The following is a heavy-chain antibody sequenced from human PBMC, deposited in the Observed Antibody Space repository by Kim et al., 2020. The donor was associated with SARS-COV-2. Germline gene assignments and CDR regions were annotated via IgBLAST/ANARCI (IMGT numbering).Heavy chain of an antibody. CDR3: ATQTTYYYDSSGAFDI. J-gene: IGHJ3*02. D-gene: IGHD3-22*01. CDR1: GYTFTSYA. V-gene: IGHV7-4-1*02. CDR2: INTNTGNP. Sequence: ASVKVSCKASGYTFTSYAMNWVRQAPGQGLEWMGWINTNTGNPTYAQGFTGRFVFSLDTSVSTAYLRISSLKAEDTAVYYCATQTTYYYDSSGAFDIWGQGTMVTVSS.